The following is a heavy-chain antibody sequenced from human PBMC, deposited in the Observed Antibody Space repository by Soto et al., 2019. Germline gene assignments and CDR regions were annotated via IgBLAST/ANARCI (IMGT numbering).Heavy chain of an antibody. CDR3: AREGVYCSSTSCHRGAFDI. D-gene: IGHD2-2*01. Sequence: ASVKVSCKASGYTFTGFYMHWLRQSAGQGLEWMGWINPDSGGTNYAQKFQGWVTMTRDTSISTAYMELSRLRSDDTAVYYCAREGVYCSSTSCHRGAFDIWGQGTMVTVSS. CDR1: GYTFTGFY. V-gene: IGHV1-2*04. CDR2: INPDSGGT. J-gene: IGHJ3*02.